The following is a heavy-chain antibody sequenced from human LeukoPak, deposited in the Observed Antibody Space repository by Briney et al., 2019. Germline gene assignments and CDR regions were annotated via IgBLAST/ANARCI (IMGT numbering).Heavy chain of an antibody. D-gene: IGHD6-13*01. CDR3: ARMEGLAAAGAPNYYYYYYGMDV. Sequence: SETLSLTCTVSGGSISSYYWSWIRQPPGKGLEWIGYIYYSGSTNYNPSLKSRVTISVDTSKNQLSLKLSSVTAADTAVYYCARMEGLAAAGAPNYYYYYYGMDVWGQGTTVTVSS. J-gene: IGHJ6*02. CDR1: GGSISSYY. V-gene: IGHV4-59*01. CDR2: IYYSGST.